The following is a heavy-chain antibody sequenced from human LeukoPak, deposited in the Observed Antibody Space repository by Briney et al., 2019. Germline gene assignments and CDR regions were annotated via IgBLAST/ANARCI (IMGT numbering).Heavy chain of an antibody. D-gene: IGHD3-22*01. J-gene: IGHJ4*02. CDR3: ARLGLPYYDSSGYYYRVPPYFDY. CDR1: GYTFTSYY. V-gene: IGHV1-46*01. Sequence: GASVKVSCKASGYTFTSYYMHWVRQAPGQGLEWMGIINPSGGSTSYAQKFQGRVTMTRDTSTSTVYMELSSLRSEDTAVYYCARLGLPYYDSSGYYYRVPPYFDYWGQGTLVTVSS. CDR2: INPSGGST.